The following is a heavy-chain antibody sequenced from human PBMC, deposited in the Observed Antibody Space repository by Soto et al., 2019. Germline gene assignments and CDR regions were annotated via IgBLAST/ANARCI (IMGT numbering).Heavy chain of an antibody. CDR3: AREQRGYSGYERFDY. D-gene: IGHD5-12*01. CDR1: GYTFTGYY. J-gene: IGHJ4*02. V-gene: IGHV1-2*04. CDR2: INPNSGGT. Sequence: GASVKVSCKASGYTFTGYYMHWVRQAPGQGLEWMGWINPNSGGTNYAQKFQGWVTMTRDTSISTAYMELSRLRSDDTAVYYCAREQRGYSGYERFDYWGQGTLVPVSS.